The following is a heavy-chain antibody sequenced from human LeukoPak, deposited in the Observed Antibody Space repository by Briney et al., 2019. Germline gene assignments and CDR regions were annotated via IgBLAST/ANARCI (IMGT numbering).Heavy chain of an antibody. CDR2: ISGSGGST. V-gene: IGHV3-23*01. CDR1: GFTFSSYA. D-gene: IGHD3-10*01. Sequence: GGSLRLSCAASGFTFSSYAMSWVRQAPGKGLEWVSAISGSGGSTYCADSVKGRFTISRDNSKNTLYLQMNSLRAEDTAVYYCAKTITMVRGVTHYYYYYNMDVWGKGTTVTVSS. J-gene: IGHJ6*03. CDR3: AKTITMVRGVTHYYYYYNMDV.